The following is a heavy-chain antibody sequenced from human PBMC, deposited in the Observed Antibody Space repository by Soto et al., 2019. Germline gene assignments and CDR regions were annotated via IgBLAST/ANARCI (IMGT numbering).Heavy chain of an antibody. CDR3: ARSVAVPGAHIDY. D-gene: IGHD6-19*01. J-gene: IGHJ4*02. Sequence: AETLSLTCSVSGGSIIGSYCIFIRHSPLKGLEWLGYVYYTGSTNYSPSLRSRDSISVDTSKNEFSLRLSSVTAADTAVYFCARSVAVPGAHIDYWGQGTQVTVSS. CDR2: VYYTGST. V-gene: IGHV4-59*01. CDR1: GGSIIGSY.